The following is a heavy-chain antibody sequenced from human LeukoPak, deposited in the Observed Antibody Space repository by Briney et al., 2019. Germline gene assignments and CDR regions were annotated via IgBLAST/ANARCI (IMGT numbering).Heavy chain of an antibody. CDR2: IYTSGNT. D-gene: IGHD1-7*01. J-gene: IGHJ5*02. V-gene: IGHV4-4*09. CDR3: ARRGNWNYWFDP. CDR1: GGSISSDY. Sequence: SGTLSLTRSVSGGSISSDYWSWIRQPPGKGLEWIGYIYTSGNTNYNPSLKSRVTISVDTSKNQFSLKLNSVTAADTAVYYCARRGNWNYWFDPWGQGTLVTVSS.